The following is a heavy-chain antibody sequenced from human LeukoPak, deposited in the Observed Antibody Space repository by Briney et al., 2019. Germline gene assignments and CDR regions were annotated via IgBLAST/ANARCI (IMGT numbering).Heavy chain of an antibody. CDR2: IYTSGST. J-gene: IGHJ6*03. V-gene: IGHV4-4*07. D-gene: IGHD1-26*01. CDR3: ARGIPNGPRGCYMDV. CDR1: GGSISSYY. Sequence: SETLSLTCTVSGGSISSYYWSWIPQPAGKGREWIGRIYTSGSTNYNPYLKSRVTMSVDTSKNQFSLKLSSVTAADTAVYYCARGIPNGPRGCYMDVWGKGTTVTVSS.